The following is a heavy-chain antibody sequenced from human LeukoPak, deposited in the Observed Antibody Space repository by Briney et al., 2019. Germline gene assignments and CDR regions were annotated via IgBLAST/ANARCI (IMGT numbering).Heavy chain of an antibody. Sequence: PSETLSLTCTVSGASITSYYWGWIRQSPGKGLEWIATIFHTGSIYHNPSLKSRVILSVDTSKNQFSLILTSVTAADTAVYYCVRMGVSYYYDSSTYYPVAFDVWGQGTMVTVSS. CDR3: VRMGVSYYYDSSTYYPVAFDV. CDR1: GASITSYY. V-gene: IGHV4-59*08. D-gene: IGHD3-22*01. J-gene: IGHJ3*01. CDR2: IFHTGSI.